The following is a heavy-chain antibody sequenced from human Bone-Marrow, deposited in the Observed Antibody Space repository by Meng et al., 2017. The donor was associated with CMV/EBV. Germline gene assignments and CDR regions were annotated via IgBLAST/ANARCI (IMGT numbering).Heavy chain of an antibody. CDR3: ARDWPAPFDF. CDR1: GFTIGSEYW. J-gene: IGHJ4*02. V-gene: IGHV3-7*01. Sequence: LSLTCAASGFTIGSEYWMSWIRQAPGKGLEWVANTKGDESDKHYLDSVKGRFTISRDTAKNSVYLQMNNLRVEDTAVYYCARDWPAPFDFWGQGTGVTVSS. D-gene: IGHD2-15*01. CDR2: TKGDESDK.